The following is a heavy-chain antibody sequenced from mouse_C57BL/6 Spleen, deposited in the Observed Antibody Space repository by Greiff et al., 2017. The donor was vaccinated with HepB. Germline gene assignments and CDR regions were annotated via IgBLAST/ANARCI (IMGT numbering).Heavy chain of an antibody. V-gene: IGHV1-64*01. D-gene: IGHD2-4*01. CDR3: ARFHIYYDYDGAY. J-gene: IGHJ3*01. CDR1: GYTFTSYW. CDR2: IHPNSGST. Sequence: VQLQQPGAELVKPGASVKLSCKASGYTFTSYWMHWVKQRPGQGLEWIGMIHPNSGSTNYNEKFKSKATLTVDKSSSTAYMQLSSLTSEDSAVYYCARFHIYYDYDGAYWGQGTLVTVSA.